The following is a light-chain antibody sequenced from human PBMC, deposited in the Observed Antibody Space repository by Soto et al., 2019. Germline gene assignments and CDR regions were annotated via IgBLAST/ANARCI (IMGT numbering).Light chain of an antibody. CDR2: KAS. V-gene: IGKV1-5*03. CDR1: QSISSW. CDR3: QQYSDDYT. J-gene: IGKJ2*01. Sequence: DIQMTQSPSTLSASVGDRVTITCRASQSISSWLAWYQQKPGKAPKFLIYKASILQSGVPSRFSGRGSGTEFTLTISSLQPDDFATYYCQQYSDDYTFGQGTKV.